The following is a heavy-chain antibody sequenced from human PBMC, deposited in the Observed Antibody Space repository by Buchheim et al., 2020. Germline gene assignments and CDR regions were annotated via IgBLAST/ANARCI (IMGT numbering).Heavy chain of an antibody. CDR3: AKEVLPNDF. CDR1: GFTFSSAA. Sequence: EVHLVQSGGGLVQPGGSLRLSCEASGFTFSSAAMTWVRQAPGKGLEWVSSLTISGDFTYYADSVRGRFSISRDNSKNTLYLQMNSLRAEDTAVYYCAKEVLPNDFWGQGTL. J-gene: IGHJ4*02. CDR2: LTISGDFT. V-gene: IGHV3-23*04.